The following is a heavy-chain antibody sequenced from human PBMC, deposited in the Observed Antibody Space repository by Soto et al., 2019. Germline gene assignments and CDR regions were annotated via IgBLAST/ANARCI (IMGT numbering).Heavy chain of an antibody. Sequence: QVQLVQSGAEVKKPGSSVKVSCKASGGTFSSYAISWVRQAPGQGLEWMGGIIPIFGTANYAQTFQGRVTITADESTSTAYMELSSLRSEDTAVYYCASHGITGTWVYYYGMDVWGQGTTVTVSS. CDR1: GGTFSSYA. CDR3: ASHGITGTWVYYYGMDV. CDR2: IIPIFGTA. V-gene: IGHV1-69*12. J-gene: IGHJ6*02. D-gene: IGHD1-7*01.